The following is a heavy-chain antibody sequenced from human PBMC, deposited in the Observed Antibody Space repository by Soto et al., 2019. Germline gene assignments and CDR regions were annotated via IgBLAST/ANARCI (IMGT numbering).Heavy chain of an antibody. CDR2: IYYRGSA. CDR3: ARIYVTDIVGVPAPKDYIDV. J-gene: IGHJ6*03. D-gene: IGHD2-2*01. CDR1: GASITSSSYY. Sequence: SETLSLTCTVSGASITSSSYYWGWIRQPPGKGLEWIGSIYYRGSAFYNPSLKSRVAISVDTSKNQFSLKLSSVAAADTAVYYCARIYVTDIVGVPAPKDYIDVWGKGTTVTVSS. V-gene: IGHV4-39*01.